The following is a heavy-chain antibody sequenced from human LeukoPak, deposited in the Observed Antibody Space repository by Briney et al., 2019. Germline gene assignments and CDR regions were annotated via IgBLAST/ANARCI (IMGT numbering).Heavy chain of an antibody. D-gene: IGHD3-22*01. CDR1: GFTFSSYD. J-gene: IGHJ5*02. Sequence: GGSLRLSCAASGFTFSSYDMHWVRQATGKGLEWVSAIGTAGDTYYPGSVKGRFTISRDNSKNTLYLQMNSLRAEDTAVYYCARDRRSYDSSGYYFFFGFDPWGQGTLVTVSS. CDR3: ARDRRSYDSSGYYFFFGFDP. V-gene: IGHV3-13*01. CDR2: IGTAGDT.